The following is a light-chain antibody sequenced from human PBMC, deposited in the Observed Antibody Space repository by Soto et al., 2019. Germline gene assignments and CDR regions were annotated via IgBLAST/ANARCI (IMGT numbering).Light chain of an antibody. Sequence: DVVMTQSPLSLPVTLGQSASISCTSSQSLVYADGNTYLNWLQQRPGQSPRSLIYKVFNRDSGVPDRFIGSASGSEFTLTISRVEAEDIGVYYCMQTAHWPYTFGRGTKVDIK. J-gene: IGKJ2*01. CDR1: QSLVYADGNTY. V-gene: IGKV2-30*01. CDR2: KVF. CDR3: MQTAHWPYT.